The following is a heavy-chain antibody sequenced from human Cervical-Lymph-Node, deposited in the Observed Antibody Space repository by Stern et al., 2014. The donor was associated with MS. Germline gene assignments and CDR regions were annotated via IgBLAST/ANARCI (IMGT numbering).Heavy chain of an antibody. D-gene: IGHD2-8*01. CDR3: ARDYEDTSMLFDH. CDR1: GFTFSSYG. V-gene: IGHV3-30*03. Sequence: VQLVQSGGAVVQPGRSLRLSCAASGFTFSSYGMHWVRQAPGTGLEWVTVISYDGNHKYYAASVKGRFTISRDNSKNTLHLQMNSVTPDDTAIYYCARDYEDTSMLFDHWGQGTLVTVSS. J-gene: IGHJ4*02. CDR2: ISYDGNHK.